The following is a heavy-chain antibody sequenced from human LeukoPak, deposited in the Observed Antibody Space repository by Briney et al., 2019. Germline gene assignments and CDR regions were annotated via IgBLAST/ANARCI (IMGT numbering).Heavy chain of an antibody. CDR3: ATEQWLVRYRTFDY. D-gene: IGHD6-19*01. J-gene: IGHJ4*02. V-gene: IGHV1-24*01. CDR2: FDPEDGET. Sequence: ASVKVSCKVSGYTLTELSMHWVRQAPGKGLEWMGGFDPEDGETIYAQRFQGRVTMTEDTSTDTAYMELSSLRSEDTAVYYCATEQWLVRYRTFDYWGQGTLVTVSS. CDR1: GYTLTELS.